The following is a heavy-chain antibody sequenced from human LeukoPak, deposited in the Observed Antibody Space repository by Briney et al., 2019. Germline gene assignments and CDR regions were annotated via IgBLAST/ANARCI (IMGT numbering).Heavy chain of an antibody. CDR3: AKDRTRRDGYNSGPTYYFDY. CDR1: GFTFSSYA. D-gene: IGHD5-24*01. J-gene: IGHJ4*02. CDR2: ISGSGGST. V-gene: IGHV3-23*01. Sequence: PGGSLRLSCAASGFTFSSYAMSWVRQAPGKGLEWVSAISGSGGSTYYADSVKGRFTISRDNSKNTLYLQMNSLRAEDTAVYYCAKDRTRRDGYNSGPTYYFDYWGQGTLVTVSS.